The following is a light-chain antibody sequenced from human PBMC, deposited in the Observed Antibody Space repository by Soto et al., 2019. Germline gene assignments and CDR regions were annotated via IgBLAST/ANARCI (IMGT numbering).Light chain of an antibody. J-gene: IGLJ3*02. CDR2: DDY. CDR3: TAWDDSLNAWL. Sequence: QSVLTQPPSASGTPGQRVTISCSGSTSNIEENFVTWYQRLPGTAPKVLIYDDYQRPSGVPDRFSGSKSGTSASLAISDLQSEDEGDYYCTAWDDSLNAWLFGGGTKLTVL. V-gene: IGLV1-44*01. CDR1: TSNIEENF.